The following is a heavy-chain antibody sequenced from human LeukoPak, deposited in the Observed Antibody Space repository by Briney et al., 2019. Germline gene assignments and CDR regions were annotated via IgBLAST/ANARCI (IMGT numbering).Heavy chain of an antibody. V-gene: IGHV1-2*02. J-gene: IGHJ6*03. CDR3: ARDLDLTTSLYYDIHMDV. CDR1: GYTFTSYY. Sequence: GASVKVSCKASGYTFTSYYMHWVRQAPGQGREWMGWINPNSGGTNYAQKFQGRVTMTRDTSISTAYMELSRLRSDDTAVYYCARDLDLTTSLYYDIHMDVWGKGTTVTVSS. D-gene: IGHD3-9*01. CDR2: INPNSGGT.